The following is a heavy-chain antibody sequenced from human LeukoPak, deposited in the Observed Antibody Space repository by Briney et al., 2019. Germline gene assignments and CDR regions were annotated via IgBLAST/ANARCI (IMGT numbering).Heavy chain of an antibody. CDR1: GGSISSASHY. J-gene: IGHJ3*02. CDR2: IHTSGFT. Sequence: SQTLSLTCTVSGGSISSASHYWSWIRQPAGKGLEWIGRIHTSGFTNYNPSLKSRDTISLDTSKNQFSLMLNSVTAADTAVYYCARDWGSGNGFDIWGQGTMVTVSS. D-gene: IGHD3-10*01. V-gene: IGHV4-61*02. CDR3: ARDWGSGNGFDI.